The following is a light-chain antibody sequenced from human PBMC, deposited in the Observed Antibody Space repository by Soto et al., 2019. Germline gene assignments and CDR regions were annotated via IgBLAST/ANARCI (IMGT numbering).Light chain of an antibody. CDR1: PNVGSN. CDR2: GTS. V-gene: IGKV3-15*01. J-gene: IGKJ2*01. CDR3: QQYNNWPYT. Sequence: EIVMPQSPVTLSVSPGERAALSCRASPNVGSNFAWYQQRPGQAPRVLIYGTSTRATGVPARFSGSGSGTDFTLTISSLQSEDFAVYYCQQYNNWPYTFGQGTRLEIK.